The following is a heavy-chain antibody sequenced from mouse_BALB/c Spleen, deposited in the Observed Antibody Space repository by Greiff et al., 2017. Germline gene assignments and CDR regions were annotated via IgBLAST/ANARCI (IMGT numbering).Heavy chain of an antibody. CDR1: GYTFTSYW. Sequence: QVQLQQSGAELAKPGASVKMSCKASGYTFTSYWMHWVKQRPGQGLEWIGYINPSTGYTEYNQKFKDKATLTADKSSSTAYMQLSSLTSEDSAVYCCARYGHYAMDYWGQGTSVTVSS. D-gene: IGHD1-1*02. V-gene: IGHV1-7*01. CDR3: ARYGHYAMDY. CDR2: INPSTGYT. J-gene: IGHJ4*01.